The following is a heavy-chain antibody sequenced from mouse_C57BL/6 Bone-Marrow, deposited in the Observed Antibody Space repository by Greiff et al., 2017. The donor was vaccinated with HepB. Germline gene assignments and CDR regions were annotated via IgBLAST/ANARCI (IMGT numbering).Heavy chain of an antibody. CDR2: IRNKANGYTT. Sequence: EVMLVESGGGLVQPGGSLSLSCAASGFTFTDYYMSWVRQPPGKALEWLGFIRNKANGYTTEYSASVKGRFTISRDTSQSILYLQMNALRAADSAAYYCARSSYYFDYWGQGTTLTVSS. J-gene: IGHJ2*01. CDR1: GFTFTDYY. CDR3: ARSSYYFDY. V-gene: IGHV7-3*01.